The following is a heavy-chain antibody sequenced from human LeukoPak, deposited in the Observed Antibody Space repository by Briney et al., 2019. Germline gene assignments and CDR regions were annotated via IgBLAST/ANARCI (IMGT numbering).Heavy chain of an antibody. V-gene: IGHV4-59*01. CDR1: GGSISSYC. D-gene: IGHD3-22*01. CDR2: IYYSGST. J-gene: IGHJ6*03. Sequence: SETLSLTCTVSGGSISSYCWSWIRQPPGKGLEWIGYIYYSGSTTYNPSLKSRVTMSVDTSNNQFSLKLSSVTAADTAVYYCATIINITMIDNYYMDVWGKGTTVTVSS. CDR3: ATIINITMIDNYYMDV.